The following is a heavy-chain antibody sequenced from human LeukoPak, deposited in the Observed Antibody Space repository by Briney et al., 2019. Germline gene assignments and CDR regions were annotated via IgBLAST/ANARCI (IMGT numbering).Heavy chain of an antibody. CDR3: ARDRGDYYDSSGYYPLFDC. CDR2: IYTSGST. D-gene: IGHD3-22*01. J-gene: IGHJ4*02. CDR1: GGSISSYY. Sequence: SETLSLTCTVSGGSISSYYWSWIRQPAGKGLEWIGRIYTSGSTNYNPSLKSRVTMSVDTSKNQFSLKLSSVTAADTAVYYCARDRGDYYDSSGYYPLFDCWGQGTLVTVSS. V-gene: IGHV4-4*07.